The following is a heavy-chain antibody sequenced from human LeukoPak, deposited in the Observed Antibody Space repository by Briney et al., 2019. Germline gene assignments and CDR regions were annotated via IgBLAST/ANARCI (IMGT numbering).Heavy chain of an antibody. CDR3: AKRRQDCSGGNSYITAFDY. V-gene: IGHV3-23*01. CDR1: GFTFHNYG. J-gene: IGHJ4*02. D-gene: IGHD2-15*01. Sequence: GGSLRLSCAASGFTFHNYGMSWVRQSPGKGLEWVSGISASGNRTYYADSVKGRFVISRDNSKNTLYLQMNSLRAEDTAVYYCAKRRQDCSGGNSYITAFDYWGQGTLVTVSS. CDR2: ISASGNRT.